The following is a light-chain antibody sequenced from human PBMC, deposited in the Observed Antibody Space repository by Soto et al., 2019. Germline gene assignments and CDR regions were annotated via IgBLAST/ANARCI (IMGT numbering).Light chain of an antibody. CDR2: EVS. Sequence: QSALTQPPSASGSPGQSVTISCTGTSSDVGGYNYVSWYQQHPGKAPKLMIYEVSKRPSGVPDRFSGSKSGNTASLTVSGLQAQDGAHYHCSSYAGSNNLVVFGGGTNVTV. CDR3: SSYAGSNNLVV. CDR1: SSDVGGYNY. J-gene: IGLJ2*01. V-gene: IGLV2-8*01.